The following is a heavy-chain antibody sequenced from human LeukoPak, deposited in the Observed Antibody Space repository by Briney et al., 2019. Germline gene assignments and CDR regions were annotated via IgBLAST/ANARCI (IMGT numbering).Heavy chain of an antibody. D-gene: IGHD5-24*01. V-gene: IGHV3-7*01. CDR1: GFTFTTYW. J-gene: IGHJ4*02. CDR2: IKQDGSEE. CDR3: ATRNNGCPYH. Sequence: PGGSLRLSCAASGFTFTTYWMMWVRQAPGKGPEWVAKIKQDGSEEYYVDSVRGRFTISRDNAKNSVYLQMNSLRAEDTAVYYCATRNNGCPYHWGQGTLVTVSS.